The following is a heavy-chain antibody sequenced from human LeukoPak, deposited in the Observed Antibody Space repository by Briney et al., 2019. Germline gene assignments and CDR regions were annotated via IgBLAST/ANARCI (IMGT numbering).Heavy chain of an antibody. V-gene: IGHV3-23*01. Sequence: PGGSLRLSCAASRLTFSDYAMFWVRHAPGKGLQWVSTISGSGGRTYYTASVKGRFTVSRDNSKNTLYLQMKSLRVEDAAVYYCAKDRRAAAGPPYYFDNWGQGTLVTVSS. CDR3: AKDRRAAAGPPYYFDN. J-gene: IGHJ4*02. CDR1: RLTFSDYA. CDR2: ISGSGGRT. D-gene: IGHD6-13*01.